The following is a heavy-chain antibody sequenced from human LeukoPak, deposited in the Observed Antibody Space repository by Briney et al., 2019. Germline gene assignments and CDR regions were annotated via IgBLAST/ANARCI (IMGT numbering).Heavy chain of an antibody. CDR2: FDPEDGET. J-gene: IGHJ6*03. D-gene: IGHD4-23*01. Sequence: GASVKVSCKVSGYTLTELSMHWVRQAPGKGLEWMGGFDPEDGETIYAQKFQGRVTMTEDTSTDTAYMELSSLRSEDTAVYYCATPPPVADYYYYMDVWGKGTTVTVSS. CDR1: GYTLTELS. V-gene: IGHV1-24*01. CDR3: ATPPPVADYYYYMDV.